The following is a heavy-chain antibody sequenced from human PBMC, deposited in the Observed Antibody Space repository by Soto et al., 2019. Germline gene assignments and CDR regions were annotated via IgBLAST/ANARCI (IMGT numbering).Heavy chain of an antibody. CDR2: MNPNSGNT. J-gene: IGHJ4*02. CDR3: ARGDYDSSGYHPLLSY. V-gene: IGHV1-8*01. Sequence: ASVKVSCKASGYTFTSYDINWVRQATGQGLEWMGWMNPNSGNTGYAQKFQGRATMTRNTSISTAYMELSSLRSEDTAVYYCARGDYDSSGYHPLLSYWGQGTLVTVSS. D-gene: IGHD3-22*01. CDR1: GYTFTSYD.